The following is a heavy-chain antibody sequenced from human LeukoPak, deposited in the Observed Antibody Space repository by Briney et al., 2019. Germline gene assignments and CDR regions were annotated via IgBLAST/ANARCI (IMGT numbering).Heavy chain of an antibody. CDR3: ARVVYSSGWPDFDY. CDR2: IYSGGST. D-gene: IGHD6-19*01. Sequence: GGSLRLSCAASGFTVSSNYMSWVRQAPGKGLEWVSDIYSGGSTYYADSVKGRFTISRDNSKNTLYLQMNSLRAEDTAVYYCARVVYSSGWPDFDYWGQGTLVTVSS. CDR1: GFTVSSNY. J-gene: IGHJ4*02. V-gene: IGHV3-53*01.